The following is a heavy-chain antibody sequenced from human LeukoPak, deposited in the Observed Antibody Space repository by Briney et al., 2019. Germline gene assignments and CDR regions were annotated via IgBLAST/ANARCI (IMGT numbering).Heavy chain of an antibody. J-gene: IGHJ5*02. V-gene: IGHV4-4*07. D-gene: IGHD3-10*01. CDR3: ARERGYYYGSGSYFWFDP. Sequence: SETLSLTCTVSGGSISSYYWSWIRQPAGKGLEWIGRIYTSGSTNYNPSLKSRVTISVDKSKNQFSPKLSSVTAADTAVYYCARERGYYYGSGSYFWFDPWGQGTLVTVSS. CDR1: GGSISSYY. CDR2: IYTSGST.